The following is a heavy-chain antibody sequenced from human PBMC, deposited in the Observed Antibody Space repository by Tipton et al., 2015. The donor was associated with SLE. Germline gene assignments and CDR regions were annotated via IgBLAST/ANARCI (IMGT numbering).Heavy chain of an antibody. V-gene: IGHV4-59*01. CDR3: ARVGVVVITDAFDI. Sequence: TLSLTCTVSGGSISSYYWSWIRQPPGKGLEWIGYIYYSGSTNYNPSLKSRVTISVDTSKNQFSLKLSSVTAADTAVYYCARVGVVVITDAFDIWGQGTMVTVSS. D-gene: IGHD3-22*01. CDR2: IYYSGST. J-gene: IGHJ3*02. CDR1: GGSISSYY.